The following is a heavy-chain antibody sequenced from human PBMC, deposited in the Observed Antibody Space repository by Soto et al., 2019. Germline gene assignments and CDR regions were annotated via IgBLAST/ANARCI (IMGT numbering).Heavy chain of an antibody. D-gene: IGHD6-6*01. CDR3: ARVSSIAARRSFDS. CDR1: GYTFTSHD. CDR2: LNPHNVKT. J-gene: IGHJ4*02. V-gene: IGHV1-8*01. Sequence: QVQLVQSGTEVKTPGASVKVSCKASGYTFTSHDINWVRQATGQGLEWMGWLNPHNVKTGYAQRFQGSGTMTWNATTGTAYLELSSLRSEDTAMYYCARVSSIAARRSFDSWGQGTLVTVSS.